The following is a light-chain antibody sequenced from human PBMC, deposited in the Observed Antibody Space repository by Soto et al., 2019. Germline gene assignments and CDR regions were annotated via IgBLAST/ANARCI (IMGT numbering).Light chain of an antibody. J-gene: IGKJ5*01. CDR2: DAS. V-gene: IGKV3-11*01. Sequence: EIVLTHSPGTLSLSPGERATLSFRASQSVSSYLALYQQKPGQDPRLLIYDASNRATGIPARFSGSGSGTDFTLTISSLEPEDFAVYYCQQRSNWPITFGQGTRLEIK. CDR1: QSVSSY. CDR3: QQRSNWPIT.